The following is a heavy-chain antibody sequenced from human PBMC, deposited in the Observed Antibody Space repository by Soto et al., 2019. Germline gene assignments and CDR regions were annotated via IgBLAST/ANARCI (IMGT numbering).Heavy chain of an antibody. V-gene: IGHV3-48*02. CDR2: ISTSGATR. Sequence: EVQLVESGGGLVQPGGSLRLSCVASGFTFSTDSMNWVRQVPGKGLEWVAHISTSGATRYYADSVKGRFTISRDNAKTSLYLQMDSLRNEDTAVYYCARFFGSGFDYWGQGTLVTVSS. CDR1: GFTFSTDS. J-gene: IGHJ4*02. CDR3: ARFFGSGFDY. D-gene: IGHD6-19*01.